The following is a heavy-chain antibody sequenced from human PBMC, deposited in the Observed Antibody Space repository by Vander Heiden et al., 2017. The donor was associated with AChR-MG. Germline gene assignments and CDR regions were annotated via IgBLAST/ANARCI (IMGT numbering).Heavy chain of an antibody. Sequence: EVQLVESGVGLVQPGGSLRLSCAASGFTFRGYWRHWVRQAPGKGLVWVQRINSDGSRTSYADSVKGRFTISRDNAKNTLYLQMNSLRAEDTAVYYCAREIIYGSGSPAYWGQGTLVTVSS. CDR1: GFTFRGYW. CDR3: AREIIYGSGSPAY. D-gene: IGHD3-10*01. CDR2: INSDGSRT. V-gene: IGHV3-74*01. J-gene: IGHJ4*02.